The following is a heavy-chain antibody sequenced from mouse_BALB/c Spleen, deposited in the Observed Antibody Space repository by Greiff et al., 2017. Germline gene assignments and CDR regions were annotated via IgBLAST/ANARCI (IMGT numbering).Heavy chain of an antibody. CDR1: GYTFTSYD. CDR2: IYPGDGST. D-gene: IGHD1-1*01. V-gene: IGHV1S56*01. Sequence: QVQLQQSGAELVRPGTSVKISCKASGYTFTSYDINWVKQRPGQGLEWIGWIYPGDGSTKYNEKFKGKATLTADKSSSTAYMQLSSLTSENSAVYFCARREDYGSSYAYWGQGTLVTVSA. CDR3: ARREDYGSSYAY. J-gene: IGHJ3*01.